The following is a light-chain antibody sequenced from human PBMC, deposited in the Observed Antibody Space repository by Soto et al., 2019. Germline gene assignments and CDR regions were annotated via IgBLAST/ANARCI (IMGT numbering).Light chain of an antibody. Sequence: QSALAQPPSASGSPGQSVTISCTGSGSDIGAYNFVSWYQQHPGKAPKLMIFGVTERPSGVPDRFSGSKSGNTASLTVSGLQADDEAVYYCAAWDDNLNAYVFGSGTKLTVL. J-gene: IGLJ1*01. V-gene: IGLV2-8*01. CDR3: AAWDDNLNAYV. CDR1: GSDIGAYNF. CDR2: GVT.